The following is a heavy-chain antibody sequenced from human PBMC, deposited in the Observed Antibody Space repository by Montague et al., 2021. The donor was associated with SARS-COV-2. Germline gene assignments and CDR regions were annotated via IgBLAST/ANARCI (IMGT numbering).Heavy chain of an antibody. V-gene: IGHV4-34*01. Sequence: SETLSLTCAVYGGSFSGHYWSWIRQPPGRGLEWIGEINHSGSPKYNPSLKSRVILLVDTSKNQFSLKLSSVTAADTAVYYCARLRDGVVPSPILGVGPYYSYNDMDVWGGGTTVTVSS. CDR3: ARLRDGVVPSPILGVGPYYSYNDMDV. D-gene: IGHD3-10*01. CDR1: GGSFSGHY. CDR2: INHSGSP. J-gene: IGHJ6*01.